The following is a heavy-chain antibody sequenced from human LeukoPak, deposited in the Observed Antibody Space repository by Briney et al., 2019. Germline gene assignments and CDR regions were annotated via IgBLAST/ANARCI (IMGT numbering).Heavy chain of an antibody. V-gene: IGHV3-7*01. CDR1: GFTFSSNW. CDR3: ARVRAGYYFDY. J-gene: IGHJ4*02. CDR2: IKEDGSEK. D-gene: IGHD3-16*01. Sequence: GGSLRLSCAASGFTFSSNWMGWVRQAPGKGLEWVANIKEDGSEKYYVDSVKGRFTISRDNAKNSLYLQMNSLRAEDTAVYYCARVRAGYYFDYWGQGTLVTVSS.